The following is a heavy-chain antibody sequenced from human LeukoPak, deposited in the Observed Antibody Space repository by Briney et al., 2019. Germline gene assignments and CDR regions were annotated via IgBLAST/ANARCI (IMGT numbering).Heavy chain of an antibody. CDR1: GFSFSNYW. CDR3: ARRSTEDY. J-gene: IGHJ4*02. CDR2: IKDDGSEK. V-gene: IGHV3-7*01. Sequence: GGSLRLSRVASGFSFSNYWMSWVRQAPGKGLEWVATIKDDGSEKYSVQGRFTISRDNAKNSLYLQMNSLRVEDTAVYYCARRSTEDYWGQGTLVTVSS. D-gene: IGHD2-2*01.